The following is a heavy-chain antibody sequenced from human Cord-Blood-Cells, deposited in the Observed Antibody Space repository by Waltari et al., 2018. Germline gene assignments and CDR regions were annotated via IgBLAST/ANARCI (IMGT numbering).Heavy chain of an antibody. CDR2: INTNTGNP. V-gene: IGHV7-4-1*02. D-gene: IGHD2-2*01. CDR3: AREYCSSTSCYYYYYYMDV. J-gene: IGHJ6*03. CDR1: GYTFTSYA. Sequence: QVQLVQSGSELKKPGASVKVSCKASGYTFTSYAMNWVRQAPGHGLEWMGWINTNTGNPTYAQGFTGRFVFSLDTSVSTAYLQISSLKAEDTAVYYCAREYCSSTSCYYYYYYMDVWGKGTTVTVSS.